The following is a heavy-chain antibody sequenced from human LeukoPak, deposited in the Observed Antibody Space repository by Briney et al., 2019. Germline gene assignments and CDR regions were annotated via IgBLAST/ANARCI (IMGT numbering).Heavy chain of an antibody. CDR2: INTNTGNP. Sequence: ASVRVSCKSSGYTFTGYYIHWVRQAPGQGLEWMGWINTNTGNPTYAQGFTGRFVFSLDTSVSTAYLQISSLKAEDTAVYYCARGTRGYSSGWTYNWFDPWGQGTLVTVSS. CDR3: ARGTRGYSSGWTYNWFDP. CDR1: GYTFTGYY. V-gene: IGHV7-4-1*02. J-gene: IGHJ5*02. D-gene: IGHD6-19*01.